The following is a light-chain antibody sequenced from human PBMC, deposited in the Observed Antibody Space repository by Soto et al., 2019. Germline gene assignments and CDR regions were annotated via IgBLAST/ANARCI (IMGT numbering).Light chain of an antibody. CDR3: QQYEAFPIT. Sequence: DIQMTQSPSSLSASVGDRVTLTCQASQDIRGYLNWYQQKPGKPPKLLIYDATNFETGVSKRFSGSGSGTHFTLTILSLQPDDIGTFYCQQYEAFPITFGHGTRVDIK. J-gene: IGKJ5*01. CDR1: QDIRGY. CDR2: DAT. V-gene: IGKV1-33*01.